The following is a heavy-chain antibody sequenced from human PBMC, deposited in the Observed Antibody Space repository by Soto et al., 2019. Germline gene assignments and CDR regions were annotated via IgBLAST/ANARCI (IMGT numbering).Heavy chain of an antibody. V-gene: IGHV3-23*01. D-gene: IGHD6-6*01. CDR1: GFTFSTHT. Sequence: GGSLRLSCAASGFTFSTHTMGWVRQAPGKGLEWVSAIVGSGTTYYADSAKGRFTISRDNSNNMLYLQMNSLRAEDTAIYFCAKGNPARLVDGWGQGTLVTVSS. J-gene: IGHJ4*02. CDR3: AKGNPARLVDG. CDR2: IVGSGTT.